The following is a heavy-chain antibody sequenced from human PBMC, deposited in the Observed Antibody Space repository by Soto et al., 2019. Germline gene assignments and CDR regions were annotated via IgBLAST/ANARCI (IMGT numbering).Heavy chain of an antibody. CDR3: AKNLDDILTGYYTAFDY. CDR2: ISGSGGST. D-gene: IGHD3-9*01. Sequence: GGSLRLSCAASGFTFSSYAMSWVRQAPGKGLEWVSAISGSGGSTYYADSVKGRFTISRDNSKNTLYLQMNSLRAEDTAVYYCAKNLDDILTGYYTAFDYWGQGTLVTVSS. CDR1: GFTFSSYA. V-gene: IGHV3-23*01. J-gene: IGHJ4*02.